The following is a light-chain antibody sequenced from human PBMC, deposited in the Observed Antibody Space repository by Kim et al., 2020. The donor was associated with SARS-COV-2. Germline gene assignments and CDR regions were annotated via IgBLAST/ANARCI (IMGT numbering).Light chain of an antibody. CDR2: DAP. V-gene: IGKV1-5*01. J-gene: IGKJ1*01. Sequence: EPIGHRVTITCRASKSMTTGLDWYHHKPGNDLKVLTYDAPTLQRGGPQRFSVSKAGTEFTLTTSSLQPDDSSVYYCQQNSTYSCTLGRGTKV. CDR1: KSMTTG. CDR3: QQNSTYSCT.